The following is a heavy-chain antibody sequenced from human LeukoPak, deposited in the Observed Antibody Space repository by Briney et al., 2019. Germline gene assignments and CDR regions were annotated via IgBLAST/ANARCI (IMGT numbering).Heavy chain of an antibody. J-gene: IGHJ4*02. D-gene: IGHD6-13*01. CDR2: ISGSGYYK. CDR1: GFTFGSFG. CDR3: AKRLYTSSWAPDDY. Sequence: GGSLRLSCEASGFTFGSFGMSWVRQAPGKGLEWVSGISGSGYYKYYADSVKGRFAISRDNSKNTLYIELNSLRAEDTAIYYCAKRLYTSSWAPDDYWGQGTLVTVSS. V-gene: IGHV3-23*01.